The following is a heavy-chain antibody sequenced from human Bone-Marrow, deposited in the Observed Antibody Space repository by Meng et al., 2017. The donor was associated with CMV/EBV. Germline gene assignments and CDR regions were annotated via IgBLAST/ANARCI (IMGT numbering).Heavy chain of an antibody. V-gene: IGHV3-21*01. CDR3: ARGYNWKYVAY. D-gene: IGHD1-20*01. CDR2: ISSSSSYI. CDR1: GSTFSSYA. J-gene: IGHJ4*02. Sequence: GGSLRPSGAASGSTFSSYAMSWVRQAPGKGLEWVSSISSSSSYIYYADSVKGRFTTSRDNAKNSLYLQMNSLRAEDTAVYYCARGYNWKYVAYWGQGTLVTVSS.